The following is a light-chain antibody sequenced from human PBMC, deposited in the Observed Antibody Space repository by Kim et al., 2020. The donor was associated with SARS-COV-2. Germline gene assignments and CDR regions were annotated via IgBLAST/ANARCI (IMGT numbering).Light chain of an antibody. CDR3: QHYNRWPPST. CDR1: QNVDIN. CDR2: DAS. V-gene: IGKV3-15*01. J-gene: IGKJ1*01. Sequence: EIVMTQSPDTLAVSPGDRATLSCRASQNVDINLAWYQQKPGQPPRLLIYDASTRATGVPARFSGSGSGTDFTLTISSLQSDDLALYYCQHYNRWPPSTFGRGTKVDIK.